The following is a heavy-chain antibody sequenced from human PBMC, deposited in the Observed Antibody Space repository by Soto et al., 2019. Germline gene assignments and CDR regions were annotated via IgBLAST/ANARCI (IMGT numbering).Heavy chain of an antibody. J-gene: IGHJ6*02. V-gene: IGHV4-34*01. Sequence: ETLSLTCAVYGGSFSGYYWSWIRQPPGKGLEWIGEINHSGSTNYNPSLKSRVTISVDTSKNQFSLKLSSVTAADTAVYYCARYDEGHYYGMDLWGQGTTVTVSS. D-gene: IGHD3-3*01. CDR3: ARYDEGHYYGMDL. CDR2: INHSGST. CDR1: GGSFSGYY.